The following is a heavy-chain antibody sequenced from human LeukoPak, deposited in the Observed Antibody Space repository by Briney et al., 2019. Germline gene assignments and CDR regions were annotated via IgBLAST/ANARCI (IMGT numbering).Heavy chain of an antibody. V-gene: IGHV3-30*02. CDR2: IQFYGNSK. D-gene: IGHD2-15*01. CDR1: GGTSSTSG. J-gene: IGHJ5*02. Sequence: GGSLRLSCAASGGTSSTSGMHWVRQAPGKGLEWVAFIQFYGNSKYYADSVKGRFTISRDTSKNTVYLQMSSLRPEDTAVYYCAHSGGSSWGQGTLVTVSS. CDR3: AHSGGSS.